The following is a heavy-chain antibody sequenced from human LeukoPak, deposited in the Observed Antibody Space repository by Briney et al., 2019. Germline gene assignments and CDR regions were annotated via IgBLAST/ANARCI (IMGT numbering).Heavy chain of an antibody. CDR1: GGSISSSSYY. CDR2: TST. D-gene: IGHD2-15*01. J-gene: IGHJ4*02. V-gene: IGHV4-39*01. Sequence: SETLSLTCTVSGGSISSSSYYWGWIRQPPGKGLEWIGSTSTYYNPSLKSRVTISVDTSKNQFSLQLNSVTPEDTAVYYCVRGFIGGDFHYWGQGTLVTVSS. CDR3: VRGFIGGDFHY.